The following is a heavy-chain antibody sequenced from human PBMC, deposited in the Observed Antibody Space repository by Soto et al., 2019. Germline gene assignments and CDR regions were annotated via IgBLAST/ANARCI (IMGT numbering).Heavy chain of an antibody. CDR3: ARDGGTAMVTMVYYFDY. D-gene: IGHD5-18*01. V-gene: IGHV3-48*02. CDR2: ISSSSSTI. Sequence: GGSLRLSCAASGFTFSSYSVNWVRQAPGKGLEWVSYISSSSSTIYYADSVKGRFTISRDNAKNSLYLQMNSLRDEDTAVYYCARDGGTAMVTMVYYFDYWGQGTLVTVSS. J-gene: IGHJ4*02. CDR1: GFTFSSYS.